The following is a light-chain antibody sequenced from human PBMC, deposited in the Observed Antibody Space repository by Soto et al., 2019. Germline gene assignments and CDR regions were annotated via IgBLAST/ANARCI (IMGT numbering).Light chain of an antibody. J-gene: IGLJ2*01. CDR3: CSYADSSTYVV. CDR2: EGS. Sequence: SALTQPASVSGSPGQSITISCTGTSSDVGSYNLVSWYQQHPGKAPKLMIYEGSKRPSGVSNRFSGSKSGNTASLTISGLQAEDEADYYCCSYADSSTYVVFGGGTQLTVL. V-gene: IGLV2-23*01. CDR1: SSDVGSYNL.